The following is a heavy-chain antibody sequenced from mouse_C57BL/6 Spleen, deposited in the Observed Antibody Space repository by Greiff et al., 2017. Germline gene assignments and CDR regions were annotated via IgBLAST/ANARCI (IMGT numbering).Heavy chain of an antibody. CDR3: ARRGPGAMDY. CDR2: INPSSGYT. CDR1: GYTFTSYT. J-gene: IGHJ4*01. Sequence: QVQLQQSGAELARPGASVKMSCKASGYTFTSYTMHWVKQRPGQGLEWIGYINPSSGYTKYNQKFKDKATLTADKSSSTAYMQLSSLTSEDAAVYYCARRGPGAMDYWGQGTSVTVSS. V-gene: IGHV1-4*01.